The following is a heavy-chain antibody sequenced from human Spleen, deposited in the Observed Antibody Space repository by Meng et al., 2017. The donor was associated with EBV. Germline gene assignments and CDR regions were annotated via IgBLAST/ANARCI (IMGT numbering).Heavy chain of an antibody. CDR2: IIPIFGTP. CDR1: GGTFSSYA. V-gene: IGHV1-69*01. J-gene: IGHJ4*01. D-gene: IGHD3-10*01. Sequence: QVQLVQSGAEVKKPGSSLKVSCKTSGGTFSSYAISWVRQAPGQGLEWMGGIIPIFGTPNYAQKFHGRLTITADELTNTAYMDLSSLRFEDTAVFYYASLDYGSGTYPGDQYVWDHGPRVTVAS. CDR3: ASLDYGSGTYPGDQYV.